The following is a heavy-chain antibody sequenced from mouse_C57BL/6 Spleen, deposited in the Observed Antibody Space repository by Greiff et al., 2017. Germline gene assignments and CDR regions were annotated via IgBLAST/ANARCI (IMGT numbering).Heavy chain of an antibody. CDR3: TRSFDYYGSSYAMDY. Sequence: EVKLMESGGGLVQPGGSMKLSCAASGFTFSDAWMDWVRQSPEKGLEWVAEIRNKANNHATYYAESVKGRFTISRDDSKSSVYLQMNSLRAEDTGIYYCTRSFDYYGSSYAMDYWGQGTSVTVSS. CDR1: GFTFSDAW. CDR2: IRNKANNHAT. V-gene: IGHV6-6*01. J-gene: IGHJ4*01. D-gene: IGHD1-1*01.